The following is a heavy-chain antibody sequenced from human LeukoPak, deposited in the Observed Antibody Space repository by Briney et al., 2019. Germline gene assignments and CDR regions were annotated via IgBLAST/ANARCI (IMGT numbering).Heavy chain of an antibody. J-gene: IGHJ4*02. CDR1: GITFRSYG. Sequence: GSLSLSCAVSGITFRSYGMHWVRQAPGKGLEWVAVISYDGSDKYFANSVKSRFTISRDNSKNTLYLQMNSLRAEDTAVYYCVIDLDSYFDYWGQGTLVTVSS. CDR3: VIDLDSYFDY. CDR2: ISYDGSDK. V-gene: IGHV3-33*01.